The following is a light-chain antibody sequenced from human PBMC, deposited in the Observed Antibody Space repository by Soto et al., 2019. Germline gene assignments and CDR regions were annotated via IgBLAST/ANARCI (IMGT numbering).Light chain of an antibody. CDR3: SSYAGSSNV. CDR1: SSDVGGYNY. Sequence: QSALTQPPSASGSPGQSVAISCTGTSSDVGGYNYVPWYQQHPGKAPKLMIYEVNKRPSWVPDRFSGSKSGNTASLTVSGLQAEDEADYYCSSYAGSSNVFGTGTKVTVL. V-gene: IGLV2-8*01. J-gene: IGLJ1*01. CDR2: EVN.